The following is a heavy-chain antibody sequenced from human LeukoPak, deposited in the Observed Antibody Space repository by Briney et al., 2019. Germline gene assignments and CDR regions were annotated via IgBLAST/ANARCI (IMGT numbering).Heavy chain of an antibody. Sequence: SETLSLTCTVSGGSISSYYWSWIRQPPGKGLEWIGYIYYSGSTNYNPSLKSRVTISVDTYKNQFSLKLSSVTAADTAVYYCARAFGYCSSTSCSNWFDPWGQGTLVTVSS. CDR1: GGSISSYY. J-gene: IGHJ5*02. D-gene: IGHD2-2*01. CDR2: IYYSGST. V-gene: IGHV4-59*01. CDR3: ARAFGYCSSTSCSNWFDP.